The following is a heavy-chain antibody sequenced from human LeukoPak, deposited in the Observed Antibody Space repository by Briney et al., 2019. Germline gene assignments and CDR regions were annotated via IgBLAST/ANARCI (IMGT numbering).Heavy chain of an antibody. CDR1: VGAISGYY. CDR2: IYYSGGT. J-gene: IGHJ5*02. D-gene: IGHD2-15*01. Sequence: SETLSLTCTVSVGAISGYYWSCIRQPPGEGLEWIGYIYYSGGTNYNPSLKSRVTISVDTSKNQFSLKLSFVSAADTAVYYCARDVGYCSGGSCYANWFDPWGQGTLVTVSS. CDR3: ARDVGYCSGGSCYANWFDP. V-gene: IGHV4-59*01.